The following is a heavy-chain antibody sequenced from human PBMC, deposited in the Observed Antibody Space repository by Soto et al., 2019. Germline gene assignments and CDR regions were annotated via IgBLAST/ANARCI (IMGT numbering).Heavy chain of an antibody. CDR2: ISYDGSNK. D-gene: IGHD5-18*01. CDR1: GFTFSSYA. Sequence: QVQLVESGGGVVQPGRSLRLSCAASGFTFSSYAMHWVRQAPGKGLEWVAVISYDGSNKYYADSVKGRFTISRDNSNNTLYLQMNRLRAEATAVYYCASDPLCGTAIFLSVFDLWGRGTLVTVSS. J-gene: IGHJ2*01. V-gene: IGHV3-30-3*01. CDR3: ASDPLCGTAIFLSVFDL.